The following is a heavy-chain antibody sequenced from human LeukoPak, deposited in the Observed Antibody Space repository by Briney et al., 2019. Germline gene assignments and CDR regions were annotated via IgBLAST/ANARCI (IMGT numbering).Heavy chain of an antibody. CDR2: ISGSGGST. D-gene: IGHD5-18*01. Sequence: PGGSLRLSCAASGFTFSSYAMSWIRQAPGKGLEWVSAISGSGGSTYYADSVKGRFTISRDNSKNTLYLQMTSLRAEDTAVYYCAKERGNRYYGRPDAFDIWGQGTMVTVSS. V-gene: IGHV3-23*01. CDR1: GFTFSSYA. CDR3: AKERGNRYYGRPDAFDI. J-gene: IGHJ3*02.